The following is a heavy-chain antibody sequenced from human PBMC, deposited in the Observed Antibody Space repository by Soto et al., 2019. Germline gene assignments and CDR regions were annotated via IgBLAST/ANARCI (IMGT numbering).Heavy chain of an antibody. V-gene: IGHV1-69*06. D-gene: IGHD1-1*01. CDR1: GYTFTIYY. CDR3: ARYGWKDVVGYYYGMDV. J-gene: IGHJ6*02. Sequence: SVKVSCKASGYTFTIYYMHCVRQSRLQWLEWMGIINPIFGTANYAQKFQGRVTITADKSTSTAYMELSSLRSEDTAVYYCARYGWKDVVGYYYGMDVWGQGTAVTVSS. CDR2: INPIFGTA.